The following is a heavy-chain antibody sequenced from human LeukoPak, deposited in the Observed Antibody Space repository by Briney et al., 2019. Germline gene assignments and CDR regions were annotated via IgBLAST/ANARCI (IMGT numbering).Heavy chain of an antibody. CDR1: GFTLSSYA. J-gene: IGHJ4*02. CDR2: ISGSGGST. Sequence: GGSLRLSCAASGFTLSSYAMSWVRQAPGKGLEWVSAISGSGGSTYYADSVKGRFTISRDNSKNTLYLQMNSLRAEDTAVYYCAKNALFGVVISYFDYWGQGTLVTVSS. CDR3: AKNALFGVVISYFDY. V-gene: IGHV3-23*01. D-gene: IGHD3-3*01.